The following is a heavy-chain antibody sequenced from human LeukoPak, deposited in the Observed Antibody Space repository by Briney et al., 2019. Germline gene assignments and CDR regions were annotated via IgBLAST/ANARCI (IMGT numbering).Heavy chain of an antibody. V-gene: IGHV3-23*01. CDR1: GFTFSSDA. CDR2: IDGSGSFT. CDR3: AKKPAGFDP. Sequence: SGGSLRLSCAASGFTFSSDAMTWVRQAPGKGLEWVSSIDGSGSFTYYADSVKGRFTISRDNSKNTLYLQMNSLRAEDTAIYYCAKKPAGFDPWGQGTLVTVSS. D-gene: IGHD1-14*01. J-gene: IGHJ5*02.